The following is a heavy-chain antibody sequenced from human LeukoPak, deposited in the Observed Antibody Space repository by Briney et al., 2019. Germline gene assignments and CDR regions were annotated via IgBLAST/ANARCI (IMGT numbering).Heavy chain of an antibody. CDR1: GFAFFSFA. CDR2: ISSDGTNT. Sequence: GGSLRLSCTASGFAFFSFAMHWVRQAPGKGLEWVAFISSDGTNTYYADSVRGRFTISRDNSKNTLYLQTNSLRGADTAVYYCAREDSPYFDLWGRGTLVTISS. J-gene: IGHJ2*01. D-gene: IGHD2-15*01. CDR3: AREDSPYFDL. V-gene: IGHV3-30*01.